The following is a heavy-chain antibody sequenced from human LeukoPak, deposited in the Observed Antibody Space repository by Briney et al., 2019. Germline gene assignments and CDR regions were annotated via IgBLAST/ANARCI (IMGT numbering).Heavy chain of an antibody. J-gene: IGHJ2*01. Sequence: SETLSLTCTVSGVSISYYYWSWIRQPPGKGLEWIGHIYYSGSTNHNPSLKSRVTISLDTSKNQFSLMLSSVTAADTAVYYCANRRGDWYFDLWGRGTLVTVPS. CDR2: IYYSGST. CDR3: ANRRGDWYFDL. CDR1: GVSISYYY. V-gene: IGHV4-59*01. D-gene: IGHD3-10*01.